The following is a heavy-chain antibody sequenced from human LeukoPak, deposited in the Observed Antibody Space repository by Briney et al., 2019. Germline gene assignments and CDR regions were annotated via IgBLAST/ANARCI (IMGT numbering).Heavy chain of an antibody. Sequence: SETLSLTWTVSGGSISSSSYYWGWIRQPSGKGREWIGSIYYSGSTYYNPSLKSRVTISVDTSKNQFSLKLSSVTAADTAVYYCARRVGYCSGGSCFYYYYYMDVWGKGTTVTISS. J-gene: IGHJ6*03. CDR1: GGSISSSSYY. D-gene: IGHD2-15*01. CDR2: IYYSGST. CDR3: ARRVGYCSGGSCFYYYYYMDV. V-gene: IGHV4-39*01.